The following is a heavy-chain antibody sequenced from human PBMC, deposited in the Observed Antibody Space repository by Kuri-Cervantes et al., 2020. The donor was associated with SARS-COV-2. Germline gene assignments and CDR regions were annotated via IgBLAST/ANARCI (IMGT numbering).Heavy chain of an antibody. D-gene: IGHD3-3*01. CDR3: ARDAYYDFWCGYYPFDY. Sequence: SVKVSCKASGYTFTSYGISWVRQAPGQGLEWMGWISAYNGNTNYAQKLQGRVTMTTDTSTSTAYMELRSLRSDDTAVYYCARDAYYDFWCGYYPFDYWSQGTLVTVSS. CDR2: ISAYNGNT. J-gene: IGHJ4*02. CDR1: GYTFTSYG. V-gene: IGHV1-18*01.